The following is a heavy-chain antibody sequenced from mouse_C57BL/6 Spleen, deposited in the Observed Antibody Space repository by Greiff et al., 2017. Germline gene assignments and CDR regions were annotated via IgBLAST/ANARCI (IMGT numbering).Heavy chain of an antibody. CDR2: ISSGGSYA. CDR1: GFSFSSYG. J-gene: IGHJ3*01. Sequence: EVKLVESGGDLVKPGGSLKLSCAASGFSFSSYGLSWVRQTPDKRLEWVATISSGGSYAYYPDSVKGRFTISRDNAKNTLYLQISSLKSEDTAMYYCARHDYGSSSFAYWGQGTLVTVSA. CDR3: ARHDYGSSSFAY. D-gene: IGHD1-1*01. V-gene: IGHV5-6*01.